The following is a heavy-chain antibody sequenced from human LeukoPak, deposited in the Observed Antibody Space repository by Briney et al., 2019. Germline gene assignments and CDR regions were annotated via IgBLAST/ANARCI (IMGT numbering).Heavy chain of an antibody. Sequence: ASVKVSCKASGYTFTSYDINWVRQAPGQGLEWMGIINPSDGTTSYAQQFQGRVTITRDTSTSTVYMEMSSLRSGDTAIYYCARVYCGGGTCYSRGLIDSWGQGTLVTVSS. D-gene: IGHD2-15*01. CDR1: GYTFTSYD. CDR2: INPSDGTT. V-gene: IGHV1-46*01. J-gene: IGHJ4*02. CDR3: ARVYCGGGTCYSRGLIDS.